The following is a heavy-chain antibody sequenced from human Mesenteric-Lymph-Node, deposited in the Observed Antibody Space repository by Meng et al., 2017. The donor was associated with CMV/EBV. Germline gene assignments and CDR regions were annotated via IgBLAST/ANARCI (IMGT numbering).Heavy chain of an antibody. CDR1: GFTFSDYY. D-gene: IGHD2-15*01. Sequence: GESLKISCAASGFTFSDYYMSWIRQAPGKGLEWVAVIWSDGNNKYYIDSVKGRFTLSRDNSKNTLYLQMNSLRADDAAVYYCVRDGSPGGDSWGQGTLVTVSS. CDR2: IWSDGNNK. V-gene: IGHV3-33*08. CDR3: VRDGSPGGDS. J-gene: IGHJ4*02.